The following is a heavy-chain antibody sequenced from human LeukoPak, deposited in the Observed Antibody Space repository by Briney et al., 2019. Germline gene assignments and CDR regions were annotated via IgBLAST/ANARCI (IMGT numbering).Heavy chain of an antibody. J-gene: IGHJ4*02. CDR2: FTGSGSTT. Sequence: GGSLRLSCAVSGFTFSSYGMSWVRQAPGKGLEWVSAFTGSGSTTYYADSVKGRFTISRDSSKNTLYLQMNSLRAEDTAVYYCAKSKSCIGVSWAPYFDSWGQGTLVTVSS. D-gene: IGHD2-15*01. CDR3: AKSKSCIGVSWAPYFDS. V-gene: IGHV3-23*01. CDR1: GFTFSSYG.